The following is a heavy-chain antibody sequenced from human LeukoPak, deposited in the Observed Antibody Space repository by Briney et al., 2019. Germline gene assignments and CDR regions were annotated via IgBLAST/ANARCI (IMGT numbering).Heavy chain of an antibody. D-gene: IGHD2-8*01. Sequence: GGSLRLSCAASGFTFSSYGMHWVRQAPGKGLEWVAVIWYGGSNKYYADSVKGRFTISRDNSKNTPYLQMNSLRAEDTAVYYCAKDRASYCTNGVCYMNYWGQGTLVTVSS. CDR2: IWYGGSNK. CDR3: AKDRASYCTNGVCYMNY. J-gene: IGHJ4*02. V-gene: IGHV3-33*06. CDR1: GFTFSSYG.